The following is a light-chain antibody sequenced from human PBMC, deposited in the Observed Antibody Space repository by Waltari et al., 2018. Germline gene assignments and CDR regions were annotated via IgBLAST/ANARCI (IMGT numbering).Light chain of an antibody. CDR1: SSDVGGYNY. CDR3: SSYAGSDNLVL. Sequence: QSALTQPPSASGSPGQSVTISCTGTSSDVGGYNYVSCYQQHPGKAPNLLIFEVTKRPSGVPDRFSGFKSGNTASLTVSGLQADDEADYYCSSYAGSDNLVLFGGGTKLTVL. CDR2: EVT. V-gene: IGLV2-8*01. J-gene: IGLJ2*01.